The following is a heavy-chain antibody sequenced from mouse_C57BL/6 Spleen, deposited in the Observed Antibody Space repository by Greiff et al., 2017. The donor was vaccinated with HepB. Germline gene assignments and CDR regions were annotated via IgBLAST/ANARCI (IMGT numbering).Heavy chain of an antibody. CDR2: IYPGDGDT. CDR3: ARTGSIYDGYWYFDV. J-gene: IGHJ1*03. V-gene: IGHV1-80*01. D-gene: IGHD2-3*01. CDR1: GYAFSSYW. Sequence: VQLQQSGAELVKPGASVKISCKASGYAFSSYWMNWVKQRPGKGLEWIGQIYPGDGDTNYNGKFKGKATLTADKSSSTAYMQLSSLTSEDSAVYFCARTGSIYDGYWYFDVWGTGTTVTVSS.